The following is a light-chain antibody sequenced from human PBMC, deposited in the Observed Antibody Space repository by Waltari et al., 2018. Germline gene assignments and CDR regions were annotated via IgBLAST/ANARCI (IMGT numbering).Light chain of an antibody. CDR2: VNT. CDR1: SSDIGSFR. J-gene: IGLJ2*01. Sequence: LTQPPSLSGAPGHRVTISCTGSSSDIGSFRVNWFQHRPGRVPRLLTYVNTDRPSGAPDRVTGSKSDTSASLDIAGLQPDDEADDYCQSYDNTGRGSVLIGGGTRLTVL. V-gene: IGLV1-40*01. CDR3: QSYDNTGRGSVL.